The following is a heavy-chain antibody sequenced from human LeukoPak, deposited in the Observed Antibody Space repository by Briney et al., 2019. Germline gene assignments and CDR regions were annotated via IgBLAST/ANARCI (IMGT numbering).Heavy chain of an antibody. J-gene: IGHJ3*02. Sequence: KPSQTLSLTCTVSGGSISSGGYYWSWIRQHPGKGLEWIVYIYYSGSTYYNPSLKSRVTISVDTSKNQFSLKLSSVTAADTAVYYCARGDITIFGPLDAFDIWGQGTMVTVSS. CDR3: ARGDITIFGPLDAFDI. V-gene: IGHV4-31*03. CDR2: IYYSGST. CDR1: GGSISSGGYY. D-gene: IGHD3-3*01.